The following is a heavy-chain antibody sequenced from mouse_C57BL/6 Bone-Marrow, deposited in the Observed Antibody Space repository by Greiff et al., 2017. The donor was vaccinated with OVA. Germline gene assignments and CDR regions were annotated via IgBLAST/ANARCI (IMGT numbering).Heavy chain of an antibody. CDR3: AMLFGYGYYAMGY. D-gene: IGHD1-1*02. J-gene: IGHJ4*01. CDR2: IHPSDSDT. CDR1: GYTFTSYW. V-gene: IGHV1-74*01. Sequence: QVQLQQSGAELVKPGASVKVSCKASGYTFTSYWMHWVKQRPGQGLEWIGRIHPSDSDTNYNQKFKGKATLTVDKSSSTSYMQLSSLTSEDSAVYSLAMLFGYGYYAMGYWGQGTSVTVSS.